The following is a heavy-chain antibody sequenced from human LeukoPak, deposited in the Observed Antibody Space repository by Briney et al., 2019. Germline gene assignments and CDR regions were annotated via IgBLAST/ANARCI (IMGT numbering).Heavy chain of an antibody. Sequence: GGSLRLSCAASGFTFSNYWMHWVSQAPGKGLVWVARISTDGISTLYADSVKGRFTISRDNAKNTLYLQMNSLRAEDTAVYYCAREWATIFGVVITSVDALDIWGQGTMVTVSS. CDR2: ISTDGIST. CDR3: AREWATIFGVVITSVDALDI. CDR1: GFTFSNYW. J-gene: IGHJ3*02. D-gene: IGHD3-3*01. V-gene: IGHV3-74*01.